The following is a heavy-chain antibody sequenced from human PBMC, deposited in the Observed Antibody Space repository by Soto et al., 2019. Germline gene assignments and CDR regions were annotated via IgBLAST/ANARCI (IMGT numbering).Heavy chain of an antibody. Sequence: SETLSLTCTVSGDSVSSRSYYWSWIRQPPGKGLEWIAYISNSGSTKSNPSLKSRVTISIDTSKNQFSLQLSSVTAADTAIYYCAREYCDSPAYYYPAPLGYWGQGTLVTVSS. D-gene: IGHD3-22*01. CDR3: AREYCDSPAYYYPAPLGY. V-gene: IGHV4-61*01. CDR1: GDSVSSRSYY. J-gene: IGHJ4*02. CDR2: ISNSGST.